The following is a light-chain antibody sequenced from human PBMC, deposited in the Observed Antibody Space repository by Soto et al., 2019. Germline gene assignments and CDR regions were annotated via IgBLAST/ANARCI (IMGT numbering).Light chain of an antibody. CDR3: QQYENLPT. CDR1: QSISYW. CDR2: DAS. Sequence: DIQMTQSPSTLSASEGDRVTITCRASQSISYWLAWFQQKPGKAPKVLIYDASNLEAGVPSRFRGSGSGTDFTFTISRLQPEDIATYYCQQYENLPTFGQGTRLEVK. V-gene: IGKV1-33*01. J-gene: IGKJ5*01.